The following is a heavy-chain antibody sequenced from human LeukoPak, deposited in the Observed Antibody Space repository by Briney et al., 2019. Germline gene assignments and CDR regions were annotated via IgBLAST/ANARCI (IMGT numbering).Heavy chain of an antibody. CDR3: ARADCSGSTCYLRRSWFDP. V-gene: IGHV3-21*01. CDR1: GFTFSSFD. D-gene: IGHD2-2*01. CDR2: ISTSSRCI. J-gene: IGHJ5*02. Sequence: SGGSLRLSCAASGFTFSSFDMNWVRQAPGKGLEWVSSISTSSRCIYYRDSVKGRFTISRDDAKNSLYLQMNSLRVEDTAVYYCARADCSGSTCYLRRSWFDPWGQGTLVTVSS.